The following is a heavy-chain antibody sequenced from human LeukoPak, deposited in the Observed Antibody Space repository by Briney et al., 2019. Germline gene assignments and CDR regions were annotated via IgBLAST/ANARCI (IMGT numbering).Heavy chain of an antibody. Sequence: LPGGSLRLSCAASGFTFSRHGMNWVRQAPGKGLEWVSGISPNGVITYYADSVKGRFTISRDNSKGTAYLQMNSLRPEDTAVYYCAKDDAWLQFGDWGRGTLVIVSS. CDR3: AKDDAWLQFGD. J-gene: IGHJ4*02. CDR2: ISPNGVIT. D-gene: IGHD5-24*01. CDR1: GFTFSRHG. V-gene: IGHV3-23*01.